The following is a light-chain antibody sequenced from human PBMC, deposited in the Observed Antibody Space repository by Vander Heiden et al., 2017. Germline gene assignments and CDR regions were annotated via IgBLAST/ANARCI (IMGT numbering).Light chain of an antibody. CDR3: SSYTTSNTLV. CDR2: EVS. J-gene: IGLJ3*02. CDR1: SSDIGGYNF. Sequence: QSAPTQPASVSGTPGQSITISCTGTSSDIGGYNFVSWYQQYPGKAPKLLIYEVSNRPSGVSNRFSGSKSDNTASLTISGLQAEDEADYYCSSYTTSNTLVFGGGTRVTVL. V-gene: IGLV2-14*01.